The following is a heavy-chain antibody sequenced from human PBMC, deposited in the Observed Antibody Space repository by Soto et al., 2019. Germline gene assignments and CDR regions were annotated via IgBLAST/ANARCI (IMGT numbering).Heavy chain of an antibody. D-gene: IGHD3-3*01. CDR1: GGSFSGYY. J-gene: IGHJ1*01. CDR3: ASVKRITIFGVVISKYFQH. CDR2: INHSGST. Sequence: SETVSLTCAVYGGSFSGYYWSWIRQPPGKGLEWIGEINHSGSTNYNPSLKSRVTISVDTSKNQFSLKLSSVTAADTAVYYCASVKRITIFGVVISKYFQHWGQGTLVTVSS. V-gene: IGHV4-34*01.